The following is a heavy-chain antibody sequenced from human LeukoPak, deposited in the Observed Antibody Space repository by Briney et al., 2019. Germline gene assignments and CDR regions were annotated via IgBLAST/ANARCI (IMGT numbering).Heavy chain of an antibody. Sequence: ASVKVSCNASGYTFTSYGISWVRQAPGQGHEWMGWISAYNGNTNYAQKLQGRVTMTTDTSTSTGYMELRSLRSDDTAVYYCARPVVAAAAGKSYYMDVWGKGTTVTVSS. CDR1: GYTFTSYG. CDR2: ISAYNGNT. V-gene: IGHV1-18*01. CDR3: ARPVVAAAAGKSYYMDV. J-gene: IGHJ6*03. D-gene: IGHD6-13*01.